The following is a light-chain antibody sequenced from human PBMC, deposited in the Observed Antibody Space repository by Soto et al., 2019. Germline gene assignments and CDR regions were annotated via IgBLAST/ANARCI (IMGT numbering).Light chain of an antibody. CDR3: KQCYITPRP. V-gene: IGKV1-39*01. CDR1: QSISSY. CDR2: AAF. Sequence: DIQMTQSPSSLSASVGDRVTITCRASQSISSYLHWYQQKPGKAPKLLIYAAFSLQSGVPTMITGSGSGTDFTLNISSLQPVHAATHCCKQCYITPRPFGQGTKSDIK. J-gene: IGKJ2*01.